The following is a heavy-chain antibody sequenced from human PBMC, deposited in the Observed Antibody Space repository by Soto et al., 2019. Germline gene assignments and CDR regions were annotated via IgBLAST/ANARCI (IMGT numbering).Heavy chain of an antibody. D-gene: IGHD3-3*01. CDR1: GGTSSNFV. CDR3: ARPKRSGYDRGDSYYHTMDV. V-gene: IGHV1-69*06. CDR2: ILPMFGAV. J-gene: IGHJ6*02. Sequence: QVQLVQSGTEVKKSGSSVKVSCKASGGTSSNFVITRVRQVPGQGLEWLGGILPMFGAVKYAQKFQDRLIITADRSTQTAAMELGSLRSEDTAVYYCARPKRSGYDRGDSYYHTMDVWGHGTTVTVS.